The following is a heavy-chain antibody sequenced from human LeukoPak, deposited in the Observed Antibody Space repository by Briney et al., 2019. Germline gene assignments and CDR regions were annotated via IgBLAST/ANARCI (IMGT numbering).Heavy chain of an antibody. CDR1: GGSISSGGYS. CDR2: IYHSGST. V-gene: IGHV4-30-2*05. CDR3: ARALYDYVWGSYRFDY. J-gene: IGHJ4*02. D-gene: IGHD3-16*02. Sequence: PSQTLSLTCAVSGGSISSGGYSWSWIRQPPGKGLEWIGYIYHSGSTYYNPSLKSRVTISVDTSKNQFSLKLSSVTAADTAVYYCARALYDYVWGSYRFDYWGQGTLVTVSS.